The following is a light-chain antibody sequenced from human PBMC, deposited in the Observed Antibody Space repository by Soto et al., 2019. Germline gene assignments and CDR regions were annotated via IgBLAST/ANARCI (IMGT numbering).Light chain of an antibody. CDR2: WAS. J-gene: IGKJ1*01. Sequence: DIVMTQSPDSLAVSLGERATINCKSSQSVLYSSNNKNYLAWYQQKPGQPPKLLIYWASTRESGVPDRFSGSGSGTDFTLTISSLQAEDVAVYYCHQRQSWPRTFGQGT. V-gene: IGKV4-1*01. CDR1: QSVLYSSNNKNY. CDR3: HQRQSWPRT.